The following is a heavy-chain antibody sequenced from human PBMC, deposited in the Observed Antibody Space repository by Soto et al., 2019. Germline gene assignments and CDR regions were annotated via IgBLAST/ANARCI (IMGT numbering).Heavy chain of an antibody. Sequence: GESLKISCKASGYSFTSYWIAWVRQMPGKGLEWMGIIYPGDSDTKYSPSFQGQVIISADKSIRTAYLQWSSLKASDTAMYFCARTSWNDGYYYHGMDVWGQGTTVTVS. CDR2: IYPGDSDT. D-gene: IGHD1-1*01. J-gene: IGHJ6*02. V-gene: IGHV5-51*01. CDR1: GYSFTSYW. CDR3: ARTSWNDGYYYHGMDV.